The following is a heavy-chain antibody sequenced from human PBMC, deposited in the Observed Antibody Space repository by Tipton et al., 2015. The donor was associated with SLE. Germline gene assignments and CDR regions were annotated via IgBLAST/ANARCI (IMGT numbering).Heavy chain of an antibody. CDR3: TRDAFHFGVVAVRPFDI. J-gene: IGHJ3*02. D-gene: IGHD3-3*01. Sequence: LRLSCTVSGGSISSSSYYWGWIRQPPGKGLEWIGSIYYSGSTYYNPSLKSRVTISVDTSKNQFSLQLNSVTPEDTAAYYCTRDAFHFGVVAVRPFDIWGQGTMVTVSS. V-gene: IGHV4-39*07. CDR1: GGSISSSSYY. CDR2: IYYSGST.